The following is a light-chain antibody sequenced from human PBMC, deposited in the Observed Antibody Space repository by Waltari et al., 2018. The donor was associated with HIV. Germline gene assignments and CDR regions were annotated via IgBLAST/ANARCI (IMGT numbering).Light chain of an antibody. CDR1: RTVLYNRNY. CDR2: WAS. Sequence: DIVMTQSPDSLAVSLGARATVTCTSSRTVLYNRNYLAWYQQKPGQAPKVLIYWASTRAFGVPDRFSGRGSGTDFSLTISRVQADDLAIYYCQQYYTLRSTFGGGTKIEI. CDR3: QQYYTLRST. V-gene: IGKV4-1*01. J-gene: IGKJ4*01.